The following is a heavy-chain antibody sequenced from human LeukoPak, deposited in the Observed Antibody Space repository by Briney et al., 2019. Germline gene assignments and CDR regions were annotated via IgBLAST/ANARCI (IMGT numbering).Heavy chain of an antibody. Sequence: GGTLRLSCEASGVTFHNFAMHWGRHAPGPGLERVAVISNDDRNKYYTDSAQGRFTISRDNSKSTVYLQMNSLRPEDTAVYYCARPSPPGDGYNPCDYWGPGALVIVSS. CDR2: ISNDDRNK. V-gene: IGHV3-30*04. CDR3: ARPSPPGDGYNPCDY. CDR1: GVTFHNFA. J-gene: IGHJ4*02. D-gene: IGHD5-24*01.